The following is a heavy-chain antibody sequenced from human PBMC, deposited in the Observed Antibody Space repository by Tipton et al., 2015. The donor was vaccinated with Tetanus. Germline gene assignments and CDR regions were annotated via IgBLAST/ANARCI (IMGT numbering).Heavy chain of an antibody. V-gene: IGHV1-69*01. D-gene: IGHD3-10*01. CDR2: IIPIFGTA. CDR1: GGTFSSYA. J-gene: IGHJ4*02. CDR3: ARDPSGRRQLYFDY. Sequence: QSGAEVKKPGSSVKVSCKASGGTFSSYAISWVRQAPGQGLEWMGGIIPIFGTANYAQKFQGRVTITADESTSTAHMELSSLRSEDTAVYYCARDPSGRRQLYFDYWGQGTLVTVSS.